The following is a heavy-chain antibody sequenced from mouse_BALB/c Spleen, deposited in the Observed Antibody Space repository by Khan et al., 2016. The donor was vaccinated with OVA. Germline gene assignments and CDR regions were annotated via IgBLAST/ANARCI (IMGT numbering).Heavy chain of an antibody. J-gene: IGHJ3*01. CDR1: GYTFTSYT. CDR3: VRDGAYHRNDGWFAY. CDR2: INPSNGYT. D-gene: IGHD2-14*01. Sequence: VELVESGAELARPGASVKMSCKASGYTFTSYTIHWIKKRPGQGLEWIGYINPSNGYTNYNQKFKEKATLTTDKSSTTAYLQLSSLTSDDSAVYNCVRDGAYHRNDGWFAYWGQGTLVTVSA. V-gene: IGHV1-4*01.